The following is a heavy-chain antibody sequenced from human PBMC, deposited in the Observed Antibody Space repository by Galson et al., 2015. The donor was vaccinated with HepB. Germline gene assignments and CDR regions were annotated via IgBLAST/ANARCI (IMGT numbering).Heavy chain of an antibody. Sequence: SGAAVNKPGESLKISCQGSGYSFTSYWIGWVRQMPGKGLEWMGILYPGDSDTRYSPSFQGQGTISADKSISTAYLQWSSLKASDTAMYYCARHVGVGGSCYYYYYGMDVWGQGTTVAVSS. J-gene: IGHJ6*02. CDR2: LYPGDSDT. V-gene: IGHV5-51*01. CDR1: GYSFTSYW. D-gene: IGHD2-15*01. CDR3: ARHVGVGGSCYYYYYGMDV.